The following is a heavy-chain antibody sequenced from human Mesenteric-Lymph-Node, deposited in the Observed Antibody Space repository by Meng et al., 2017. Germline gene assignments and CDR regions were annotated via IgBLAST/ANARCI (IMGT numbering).Heavy chain of an antibody. V-gene: IGHV4-39*07. J-gene: IGHJ6*02. CDR1: GGSISSSSYY. D-gene: IGHD4-17*01. Sequence: SETLSLTCTVSGGSISSSSYYWGWIRQPPGKGLEWIGSIYYSGSTYYNPSLKSRVTISVDTSKNQLSLKLSSVTAADTAVYYCARSLYGDYWLPYYYGMDVWGQGTTVTVSS. CDR3: ARSLYGDYWLPYYYGMDV. CDR2: IYYSGST.